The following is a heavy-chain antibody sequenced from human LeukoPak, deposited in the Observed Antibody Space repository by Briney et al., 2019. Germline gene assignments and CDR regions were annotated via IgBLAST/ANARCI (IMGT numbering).Heavy chain of an antibody. V-gene: IGHV4-34*01. J-gene: IGHJ6*02. CDR1: GGSFSGYY. CDR2: INHSGST. D-gene: IGHD6-19*01. CDR3: ARVAADYYYYGMAV. Sequence: SETLSLTCAVYGGSFSGYYWSWIRQPPGKGLEWIGEINHSGSTNYNPSLKSRVTISVDKSKNQFSLKLSSVTAADAAVYYCARVAADYYYYGMAVWGQGTTVTVSS.